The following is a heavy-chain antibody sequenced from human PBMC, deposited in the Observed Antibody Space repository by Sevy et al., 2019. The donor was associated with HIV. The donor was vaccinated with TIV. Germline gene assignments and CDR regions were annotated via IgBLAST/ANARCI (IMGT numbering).Heavy chain of an antibody. D-gene: IGHD2-15*01. V-gene: IGHV3-21*01. Sequence: GGSLRLSCAASGFTFSSYSMNWVRQAPGKGLEWVSSISSSSSYIYYADSVKGRFTISRDNAKNSLYLQMNSLRAEDTAVYYCARAGDIVEVVAHYGMDVWGQGTTVTVSS. CDR3: ARAGDIVEVVAHYGMDV. CDR1: GFTFSSYS. CDR2: ISSSSSYI. J-gene: IGHJ6*02.